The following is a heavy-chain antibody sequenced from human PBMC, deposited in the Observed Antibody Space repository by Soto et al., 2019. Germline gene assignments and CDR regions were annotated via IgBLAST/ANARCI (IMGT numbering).Heavy chain of an antibody. CDR1: GASIITNNYF. V-gene: IGHV4-39*01. CDR3: ARRRARDYGDNHHPYYFDR. CDR2: ISYSGRT. Sequence: QLQLQESGPGLVKPSETLSLTCTVSGASIITNNYFWVWIRQSPRRGLELIGSISYSGRTYDNPSLQSRVTISIDASKNQFSLKLTAVTAADTSIYYCARRRARDYGDNHHPYYFDRWGQGTLVTVSS. J-gene: IGHJ4*02. D-gene: IGHD4-17*01.